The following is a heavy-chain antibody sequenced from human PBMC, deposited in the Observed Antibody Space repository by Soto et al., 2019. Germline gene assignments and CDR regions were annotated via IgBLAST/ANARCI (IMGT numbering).Heavy chain of an antibody. Sequence: EVQLLESRGGLVQPGGSLRLSCAASGFTFSSYAMSWFRQAPGKGLEWVSAISGSGGSTYYADSVKGRFTISRDNSKNTLYLQMNSLRAEDTAVYYCAKEKLYCSGGSCYSELDYWGQGTLVTVSS. CDR3: AKEKLYCSGGSCYSELDY. V-gene: IGHV3-23*01. CDR1: GFTFSSYA. D-gene: IGHD2-15*01. CDR2: ISGSGGST. J-gene: IGHJ4*02.